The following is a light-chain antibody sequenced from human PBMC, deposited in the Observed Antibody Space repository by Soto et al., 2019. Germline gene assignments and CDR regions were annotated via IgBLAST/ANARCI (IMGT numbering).Light chain of an antibody. CDR2: DAS. V-gene: IGKV3-11*01. CDR3: QQRSNWPPWYT. J-gene: IGKJ2*01. Sequence: EIVMTESPVTPSSSPGERATLSCRASQSVSSKLAWYQQKPGQAPRLLIYDASNRATGIPARFSGSGSGTDFTLTISSLEPEDFAVYYCQQRSNWPPWYTFGQGTKVDIK. CDR1: QSVSSK.